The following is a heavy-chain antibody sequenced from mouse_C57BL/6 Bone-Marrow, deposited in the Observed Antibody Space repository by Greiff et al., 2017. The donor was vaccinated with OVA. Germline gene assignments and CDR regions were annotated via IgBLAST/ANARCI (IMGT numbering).Heavy chain of an antibody. D-gene: IGHD3-1*01. CDR1: GYAFSSYW. CDR2: IYPGDGDT. Sequence: VQLQQSGAELVKPGASVKISCKASGYAFSSYWMNWVKQRPGKGLEWIGQIYPGDGDTNYNGKFKGKATLTADKSSSTAYMQLSSLTSEDSAVYFCARSRPGPGYAMDYWGQGTSVTVSS. CDR3: ARSRPGPGYAMDY. J-gene: IGHJ4*01. V-gene: IGHV1-80*01.